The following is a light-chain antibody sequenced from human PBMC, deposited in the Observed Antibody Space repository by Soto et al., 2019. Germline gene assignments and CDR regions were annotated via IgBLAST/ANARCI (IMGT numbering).Light chain of an antibody. CDR1: QSISTY. V-gene: IGKV1-39*01. Sequence: DIQITQSPSSLSASVGDRVTITCRASQSISTYLNWYQHKPGKAPKLLMHAASSLDRGVPSRFSGSGSGTDFTLTISSLQPEDFATYYCQQYYNYPLTFGGGTKVDIK. J-gene: IGKJ4*01. CDR2: AAS. CDR3: QQYYNYPLT.